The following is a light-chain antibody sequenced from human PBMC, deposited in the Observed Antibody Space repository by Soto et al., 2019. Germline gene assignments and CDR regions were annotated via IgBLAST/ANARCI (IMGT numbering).Light chain of an antibody. V-gene: IGLV2-14*03. CDR3: CSYTTTTSGV. J-gene: IGLJ1*01. Sequence: QSVLTQPASVSGSPSHSITISCTAASSDVGHYNYVSWYQQHPGNAPKLVIYDVSIRASGVSDRFSGSKSGNTASLTISGLQAEDEADYYCCSYTTTTSGVFGTGSKLAV. CDR1: SSDVGHYNY. CDR2: DVS.